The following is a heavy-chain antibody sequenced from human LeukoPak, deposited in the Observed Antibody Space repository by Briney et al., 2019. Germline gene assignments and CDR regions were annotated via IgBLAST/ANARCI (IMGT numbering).Heavy chain of an antibody. D-gene: IGHD2-15*01. Sequence: ASVKVSCKASGYTFTGYYMHWVRQAPGQGVEWMGWINPNSGGTNYAQKFQGRVTMTRDTSISTAYMELSRLRSDDTAVYYCARAGWYCSGGSCLVDWFDPWGQGTLVTVSS. J-gene: IGHJ5*02. CDR2: INPNSGGT. V-gene: IGHV1-2*02. CDR3: ARAGWYCSGGSCLVDWFDP. CDR1: GYTFTGYY.